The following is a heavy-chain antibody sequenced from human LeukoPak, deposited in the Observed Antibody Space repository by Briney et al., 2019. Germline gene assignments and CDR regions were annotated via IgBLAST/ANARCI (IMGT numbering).Heavy chain of an antibody. Sequence: PGRSLRLSCSASGFTFSDYAMSWVRQAPGKGLEWVGFIRSKAYGGTTEYAASVKGRFTITRDDLTSIAYLQMRSLKTEDTAMYFCTRGPNRLGLYYGMDVGAQGPRVIV. V-gene: IGHV3-49*04. J-gene: IGHJ6*02. CDR3: TRGPNRLGLYYGMDV. CDR2: IRSKAYGGTT. CDR1: GFTFSDYA. D-gene: IGHD1-14*01.